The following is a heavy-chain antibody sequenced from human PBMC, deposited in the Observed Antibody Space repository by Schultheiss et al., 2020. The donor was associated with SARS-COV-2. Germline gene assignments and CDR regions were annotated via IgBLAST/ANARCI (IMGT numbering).Heavy chain of an antibody. V-gene: IGHV4-61*01. D-gene: IGHD3-9*01. CDR1: GGSVKSISSY. CDR3: ARHSYDILTGYQPHAFDI. CDR2: VYYSGST. Sequence: SQTLSLTCRVSGGSVKSISSYWSWLRRPPGKGLEWIGLVYYSGSTNYNPSLKSRVTISVDTSKNQFSLKLSSVTAADTAVYYCARHSYDILTGYQPHAFDIWGQGTMVTVSS. J-gene: IGHJ3*02.